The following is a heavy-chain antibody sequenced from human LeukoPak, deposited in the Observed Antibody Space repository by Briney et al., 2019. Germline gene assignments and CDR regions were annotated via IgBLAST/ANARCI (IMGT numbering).Heavy chain of an antibody. CDR1: GFTFGDYA. V-gene: IGHV3-49*03. D-gene: IGHD3-22*01. J-gene: IGHJ4*02. CDR3: TRGGYYDSSGYPYFDY. Sequence: PGGSLRLSCTTSGFTFGDYAMSWFRQAPGKGLEWVAFIRSKAYGGTTEYAASVKGRFTLSRDDSKSIAYLQMNSLKTEDTAVYYCTRGGYYDSSGYPYFDYWGQGTLVTVSS. CDR2: IRSKAYGGTT.